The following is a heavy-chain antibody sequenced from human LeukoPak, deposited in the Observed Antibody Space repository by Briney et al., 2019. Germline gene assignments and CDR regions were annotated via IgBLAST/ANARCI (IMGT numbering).Heavy chain of an antibody. V-gene: IGHV4-34*01. D-gene: IGHD3-22*01. CDR1: GGSFSGYY. J-gene: IGHJ4*02. CDR2: INHSGST. CDR3: ARDGEYDNSGYLSQLFDL. Sequence: SETLSLTCAVYGGSFSGYYWSWIRQPPGKGLEWIGEINHSGSTNYNPSLKSRVTISVDTSKNQFSLKLSSVTAADTAVYYCARDGEYDNSGYLSQLFDLWGQGTLVTVPS.